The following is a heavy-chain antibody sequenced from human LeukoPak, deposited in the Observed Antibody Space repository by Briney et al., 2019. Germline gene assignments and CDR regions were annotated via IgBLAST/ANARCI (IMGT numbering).Heavy chain of an antibody. D-gene: IGHD3-3*01. CDR3: ARFNDFWSGSLYYFDY. V-gene: IGHV1-18*01. Sequence: ASVKVSCKASGYTFTNYGISWVRQAPGQGLEWMGWISAYNGNTNYAQKFQGRVTITADESTSTAYMELSSLRSEDTAVYYCARFNDFWSGSLYYFDYWGQGTLVTVSS. CDR1: GYTFTNYG. J-gene: IGHJ4*02. CDR2: ISAYNGNT.